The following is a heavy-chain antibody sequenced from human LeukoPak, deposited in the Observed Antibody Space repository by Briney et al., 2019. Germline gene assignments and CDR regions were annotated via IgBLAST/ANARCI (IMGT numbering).Heavy chain of an antibody. D-gene: IGHD6-13*01. J-gene: IGHJ6*03. CDR1: GGPFSGYY. V-gene: IGHV4-34*01. Sequence: SETLSLTCAVYGGPFSGYYWSWIRQPPGKGLEWIGEINHSGSTNCNPSLKSRVTISVDTSKNQFSLKLSSVTAAGTAVYYCARQGSSSWYLYSSVVYYYYYMDVWGKGTTVTVSS. CDR2: INHSGST. CDR3: ARQGSSSWYLYSSVVYYYYYMDV.